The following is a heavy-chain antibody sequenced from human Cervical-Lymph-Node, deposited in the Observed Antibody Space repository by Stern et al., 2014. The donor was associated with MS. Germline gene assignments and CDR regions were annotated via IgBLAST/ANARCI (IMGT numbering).Heavy chain of an antibody. V-gene: IGHV4-59*12. D-gene: IGHD4-17*01. CDR3: ARISQADYDWRGVFDI. CDR1: GGSIGTYY. CDR2: IFHTGSP. J-gene: IGHJ4*02. Sequence: QLQLQESGPGLVKPSETLSLTCSVSGGSIGTYYLSWIRQSPGKGLEWIGFIFHTGSPNATPPLEGRVALWVDTSKNDFPLRRHSVTAADTAVYYCARISQADYDWRGVFDIWGQGALVTVSS.